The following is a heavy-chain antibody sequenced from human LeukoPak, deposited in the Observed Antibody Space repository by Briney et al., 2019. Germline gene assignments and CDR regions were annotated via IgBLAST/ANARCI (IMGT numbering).Heavy chain of an antibody. V-gene: IGHV4-4*07. D-gene: IGHD6-13*01. CDR3: ARDYSSSWYGWFGR. J-gene: IGHJ5*02. CDR2: IYTSGST. CDR1: GGSISSYY. Sequence: SETLSLTCTVSGGSISSYYWSWIRQPAGKGLEWIGRIYTSGSTNYNPSLKSPVTMSVDTSKNQFSLKLSSVTAADTAVYYCARDYSSSWYGWFGRWGQGTLVTVSS.